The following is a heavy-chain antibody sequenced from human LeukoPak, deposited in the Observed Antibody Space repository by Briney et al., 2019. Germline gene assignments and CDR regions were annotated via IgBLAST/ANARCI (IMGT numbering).Heavy chain of an antibody. CDR2: FDPEDVET. J-gene: IGHJ4*02. CDR3: ATKAQLIRRALDS. V-gene: IGHV1-24*01. CDR1: GYTLSELS. Sequence: ASVKVSCRVSGYTLSELSMHWVRQAPGKGLEWMGGFDPEDVETIYAQKFQGRVTMTEDTSTGTAYMELRSLRSEDTAVYFCATKAQLIRRALDSWGQGTQVTVSS. D-gene: IGHD1-1*01.